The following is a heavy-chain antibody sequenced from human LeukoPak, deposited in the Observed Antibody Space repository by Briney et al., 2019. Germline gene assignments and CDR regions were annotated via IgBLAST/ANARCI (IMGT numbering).Heavy chain of an antibody. CDR2: INHSGST. CDR1: GGSFSGYY. V-gene: IGHV4-34*01. Sequence: SETLSLTCAVYGGSFSGYYWSWIRQPPGKGLEWIGEINHSGSTNYNPSLKSRVTMSVDTSKNQFSLKLSSVTAADTAVYYCARVEDFWSGSYFDYWGQGTLVTVSS. D-gene: IGHD3-3*01. J-gene: IGHJ4*02. CDR3: ARVEDFWSGSYFDY.